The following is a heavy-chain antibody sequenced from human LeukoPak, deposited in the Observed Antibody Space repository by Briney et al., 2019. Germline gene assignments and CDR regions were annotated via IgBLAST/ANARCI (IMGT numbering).Heavy chain of an antibody. Sequence: GGSLRLSCAASGFTFSSYAMSWVRQAPGKGLEWVANIKQDGSETYYVDSVKGRFTISRDNAKNSLYLQMNSLRAEDTVVYYCARHKRGYYSPFDIWGQGKMATVFS. D-gene: IGHD3-10*01. CDR3: ARHKRGYYSPFDI. CDR1: GFTFSSYA. V-gene: IGHV3-7*01. CDR2: IKQDGSET. J-gene: IGHJ3*02.